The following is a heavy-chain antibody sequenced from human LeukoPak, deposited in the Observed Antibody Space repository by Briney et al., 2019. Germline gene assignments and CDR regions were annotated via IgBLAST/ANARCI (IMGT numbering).Heavy chain of an antibody. J-gene: IGHJ5*02. V-gene: IGHV3-23*01. CDR1: GFTFSSYA. CDR2: ISGRGDSR. CDR3: AKDRVSPGFNWFDP. Sequence: GGSLRLSCAASGFTFSSYAMNWVRQAPGKGLEWVSAISGRGDSRYYADSVKGRFAISRDNSKNTLYLQMNSLRADDTAVYYCAKDRVSPGFNWFDPWGQGTLVTVSS. D-gene: IGHD3-16*01.